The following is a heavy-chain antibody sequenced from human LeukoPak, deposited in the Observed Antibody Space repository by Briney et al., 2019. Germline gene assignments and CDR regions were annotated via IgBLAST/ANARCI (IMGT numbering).Heavy chain of an antibody. CDR1: VFTFSSYA. CDR3: AELGITMIGGV. J-gene: IGHJ6*04. Sequence: GWSLRLSCAASVFTFSSYAMSWVRQAPGNGLEWVSAISGSGGSTYYAASVKGRFTISRDNAKNSLYLQMNSLRAEDTAVYYCAELGITMIGGVWGKGTTVTISS. CDR2: ISGSGGST. D-gene: IGHD3-10*02. V-gene: IGHV3-23*01.